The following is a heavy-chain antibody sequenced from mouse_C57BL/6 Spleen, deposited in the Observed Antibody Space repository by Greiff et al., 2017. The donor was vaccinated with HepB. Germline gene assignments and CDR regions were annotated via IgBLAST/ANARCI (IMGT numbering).Heavy chain of an antibody. D-gene: IGHD1-1*01. CDR3: ARLYYYGSRDAMDY. Sequence: DVHLVESGGGLVQPGGSLSLSCAASGFTFTDYYMSWVRQPPGKALEWLGFIRNKANGYTTEYSASVKGRFTISRDNSQSILYLQMNALRAEDSATYYCARLYYYGSRDAMDYWGQGTSVTVSS. CDR2: IRNKANGYTT. V-gene: IGHV7-3*01. CDR1: GFTFTDYY. J-gene: IGHJ4*01.